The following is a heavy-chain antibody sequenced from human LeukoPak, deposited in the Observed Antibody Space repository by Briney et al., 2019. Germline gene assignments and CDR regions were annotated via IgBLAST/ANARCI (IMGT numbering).Heavy chain of an antibody. CDR3: ARDRGIVGAPTVFDY. Sequence: ASVKVSCKASGYTFTSYGISWVRQAPGQGLEWMGWISAYNGNTNYAQNLQGRVTTTTDTSTSTAYMELRSLRSDDTAVYYCARDRGIVGAPTVFDYWGQGTLVTVSS. V-gene: IGHV1-18*01. J-gene: IGHJ4*02. D-gene: IGHD1-26*01. CDR2: ISAYNGNT. CDR1: GYTFTSYG.